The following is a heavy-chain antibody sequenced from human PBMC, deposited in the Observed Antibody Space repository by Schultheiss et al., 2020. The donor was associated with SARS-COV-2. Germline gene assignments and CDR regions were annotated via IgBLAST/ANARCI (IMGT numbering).Heavy chain of an antibody. D-gene: IGHD3-10*01. J-gene: IGHJ4*02. CDR3: ARDNWAGGLGY. V-gene: IGHV3-23*01. CDR1: GFTFSNAW. CDR2: ISGSGGST. Sequence: GGSLRLSCAASGFTFSNAWMSWVRQAPGKGLEWVSAISGSGGSTYYADSVKGRFTISRDNSKNTLYLQMHSLRVEDTAVYYCARDNWAGGLGYWGQGTLVTVSS.